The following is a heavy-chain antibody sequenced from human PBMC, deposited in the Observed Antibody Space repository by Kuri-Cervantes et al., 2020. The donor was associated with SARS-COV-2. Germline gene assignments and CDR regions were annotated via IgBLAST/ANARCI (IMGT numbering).Heavy chain of an antibody. CDR2: IKQDGSEK. Sequence: GGSLRLSCAASGFTFSSYWMSWVRQAPGKGLEWVANIKQDGSEKYYVDSVKGRFTISRDNAKNSLYLQMNSLRAEDTAVYYCAKDIFPMVQGGYYYYMDVWGKGTTVTVSS. V-gene: IGHV3-7*03. D-gene: IGHD3-10*01. J-gene: IGHJ6*03. CDR1: GFTFSSYW. CDR3: AKDIFPMVQGGYYYYMDV.